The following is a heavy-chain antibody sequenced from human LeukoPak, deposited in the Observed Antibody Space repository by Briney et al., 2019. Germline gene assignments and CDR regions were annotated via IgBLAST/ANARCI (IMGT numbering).Heavy chain of an antibody. CDR2: IKQDGSEK. Sequence: GGSLGLSCAASGFTFSSYWMSWVRQAPGKGLEWVANIKQDGSEKYYVDSVKGRFTISRDNAKNSLYLQMNSLRAEDTAVYYCARERYGSGSYYNDYWGQGTLVTVSS. CDR3: ARERYGSGSYYNDY. CDR1: GFTFSSYW. D-gene: IGHD3-10*01. J-gene: IGHJ4*02. V-gene: IGHV3-7*03.